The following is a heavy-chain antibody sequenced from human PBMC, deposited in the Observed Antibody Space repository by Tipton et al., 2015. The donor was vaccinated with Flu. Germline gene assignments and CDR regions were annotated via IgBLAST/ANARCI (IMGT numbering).Heavy chain of an antibody. Sequence: QLVQSGAEVKKPGASVKVSCKASDYTFTSYGISWVRQAPGQGLEWMGWISAYDGKTNYAHKFQGRVTLTTDTSTSTAYMELRSLRSDDTAVYYCARGPDYDTLNYYYSGLDVWGQGTTVTVSS. D-gene: IGHD3-9*01. CDR3: ARGPDYDTLNYYYSGLDV. J-gene: IGHJ6*02. V-gene: IGHV1-18*01. CDR1: DYTFTSYG. CDR2: ISAYDGKT.